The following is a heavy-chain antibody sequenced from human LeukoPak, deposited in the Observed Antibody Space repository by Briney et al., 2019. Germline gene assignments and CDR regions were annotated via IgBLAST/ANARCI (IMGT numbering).Heavy chain of an antibody. V-gene: IGHV4-31*03. Sequence: LSLTCTVSGGSISNGGYYWSWIRQHPGKGLEWIGYIYYSGSTYYNPSLKSRVTISVDTSKNQFSLKLSSVTAADTAVYYCARDRSITMVRGGGGDAFDIWGQGTMVTVSS. D-gene: IGHD3-10*01. J-gene: IGHJ3*02. CDR1: GGSISNGGYY. CDR3: ARDRSITMVRGGGGDAFDI. CDR2: IYYSGST.